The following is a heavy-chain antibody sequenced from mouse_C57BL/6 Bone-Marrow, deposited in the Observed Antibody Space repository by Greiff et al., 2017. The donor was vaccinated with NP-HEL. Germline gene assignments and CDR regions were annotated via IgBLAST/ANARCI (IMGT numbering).Heavy chain of an antibody. CDR1: GFTFSDYG. Sequence: DVKLVESGGGLVKPGGSLKLSCAASGFTFSDYGMHWVRQAPEKGLEWVAYISSGSSTIHYADTVKGRFTISRDNAKNTLFLQMTRLRSEDTAVYYCERSPQRSRWYIDVWGKGTTVTVSA. CDR2: ISSGSSTI. J-gene: IGHJ1*03. V-gene: IGHV5-17*01. D-gene: IGHD6-1*01. CDR3: ERSPQRSRWYIDV.